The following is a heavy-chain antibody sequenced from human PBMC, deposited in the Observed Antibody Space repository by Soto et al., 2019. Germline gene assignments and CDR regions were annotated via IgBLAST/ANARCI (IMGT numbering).Heavy chain of an antibody. D-gene: IGHD3-10*01. CDR3: ARGAMGNYYNDY. CDR1: GFTFSSYW. V-gene: IGHV3-74*01. CDR2: IKGDGIST. J-gene: IGHJ4*02. Sequence: EVQLVESGGGLVQSGGSLRLSCAASGFTFSSYWMHWVRQAPGKGLVWVSRIKGDGISTNYSDSVKGRFTISRDNAKDRVFLQMNGLSAADTAVYYCARGAMGNYYNDYWGQGTLITVSS.